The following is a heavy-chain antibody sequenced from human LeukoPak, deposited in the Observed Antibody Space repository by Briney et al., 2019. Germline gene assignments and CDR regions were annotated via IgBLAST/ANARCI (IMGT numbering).Heavy chain of an antibody. CDR1: GFSINTAHY. Sequence: PSETLSLTCAVSGFSINTAHYWGWVRQPPGEGLEWIGSISHSGNAYYNPSLKSRVTTSLDASKNQFSLKVTSLTAADTAVYYCARGMSSVAAVGLWGRGTLVTVSS. CDR2: ISHSGNA. CDR3: ARGMSSVAAVGL. J-gene: IGHJ1*01. V-gene: IGHV4-38-2*01. D-gene: IGHD6-13*01.